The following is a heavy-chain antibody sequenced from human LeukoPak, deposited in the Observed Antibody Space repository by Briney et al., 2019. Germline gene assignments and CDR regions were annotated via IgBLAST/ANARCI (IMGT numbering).Heavy chain of an antibody. CDR1: GFSFSGYA. V-gene: IGHV3-23*01. CDR3: AKPNMGIAPIDC. J-gene: IGHJ4*02. CDR2: ITYSGVTT. D-gene: IGHD6-13*01. Sequence: GGSLRLSCAASGFSFSGYAMSWVRQAPGKGLEWVSAITYSGVTTYYADSVKGRFTISRDNSKNTLYLQMSSLRAEDTAVYFCAKPNMGIAPIDCWGQGTLVTVSS.